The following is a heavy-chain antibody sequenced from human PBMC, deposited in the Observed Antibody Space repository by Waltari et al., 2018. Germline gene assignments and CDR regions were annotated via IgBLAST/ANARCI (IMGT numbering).Heavy chain of an antibody. Sequence: QLQLQESGSGLVKPSQTLSLTCAVSGASVSSGGHSWSWIRLPPGRGLEWIGYINDSGSTYYNPTLKSRVTISIGSSRNQFSLKLTSVTAADTAVYYCARDPGGFDRRFDSWGQGILVTVSS. CDR2: INDSGST. CDR3: ARDPGGFDRRFDS. V-gene: IGHV4-30-2*01. CDR1: GASVSSGGHS. J-gene: IGHJ5*01. D-gene: IGHD3-16*01.